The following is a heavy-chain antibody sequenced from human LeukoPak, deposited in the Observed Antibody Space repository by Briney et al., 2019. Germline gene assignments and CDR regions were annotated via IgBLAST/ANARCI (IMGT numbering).Heavy chain of an antibody. CDR3: AAEPTLRFLEWSFGGMDV. V-gene: IGHV1-46*01. J-gene: IGHJ6*02. Sequence: ASVKVSCKASGYTFISYYMHWVRQAPGQGLEWMGIINPRGGSTSYAQKFQGGVTITRDMSTSTAYMELSSLRSEDTAVYYCAAEPTLRFLEWSFGGMDVWGQGTTVTVSS. D-gene: IGHD3-3*01. CDR2: INPRGGST. CDR1: GYTFISYY.